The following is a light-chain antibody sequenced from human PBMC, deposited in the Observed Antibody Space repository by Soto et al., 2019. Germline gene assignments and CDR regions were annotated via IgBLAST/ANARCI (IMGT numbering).Light chain of an antibody. Sequence: QSVLTQPASVSGSPGQSITISCTGTSSAVGGYNYVSWYQHHPGKAPKLMIYDVSNRPSGVSNRFSGSKSGNTASLTISGLQPEDEADYYCSSYTTSNTRQIVFGTGTKLTV. CDR1: SSAVGGYNY. V-gene: IGLV2-14*03. CDR3: SSYTTSNTRQIV. CDR2: DVS. J-gene: IGLJ1*01.